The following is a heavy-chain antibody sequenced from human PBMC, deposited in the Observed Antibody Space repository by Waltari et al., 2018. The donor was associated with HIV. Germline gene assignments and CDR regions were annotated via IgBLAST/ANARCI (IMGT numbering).Heavy chain of an antibody. CDR2: SNSDGSST. Sequence: EVQLVESGGGLIQPGGSLRLSCAASGFTFSSYWMHWVRHAPGQGLVGVSRSNSDGSSTTYADSVRGRFTISRDNAKNTLYLQMNSLGAEDTAEYFCARGGYCSSAGCYASRYYFIMDVWGQGTTVTVSS. CDR3: ARGGYCSSAGCYASRYYFIMDV. V-gene: IGHV3-74*01. CDR1: GFTFSSYW. D-gene: IGHD2-2*01. J-gene: IGHJ6*02.